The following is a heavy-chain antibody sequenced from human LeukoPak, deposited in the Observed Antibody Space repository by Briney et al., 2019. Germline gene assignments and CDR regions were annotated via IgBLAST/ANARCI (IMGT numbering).Heavy chain of an antibody. CDR1: GGSISNFDYY. CDR2: IYYSGNT. Sequence: SETLSLTCTVSGGSISNFDYYWGWIRQPPGKGLEWIGSIYYSGNTYYSPSLKSRLTMSVDTAKNQFSLRLSSVTAADTAVYYCAKHQESMIRGVLYHMDVWGKGTTVFISS. CDR3: AKHQESMIRGVLYHMDV. D-gene: IGHD3-10*01. V-gene: IGHV4-39*01. J-gene: IGHJ6*03.